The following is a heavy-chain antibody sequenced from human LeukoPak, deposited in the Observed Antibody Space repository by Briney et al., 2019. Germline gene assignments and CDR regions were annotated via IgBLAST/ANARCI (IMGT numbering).Heavy chain of an antibody. CDR1: GYNFATYW. D-gene: IGHD3-3*01. CDR3: ATSILVNYDFWSGYSPFDY. CDR2: IYPGDSDT. Sequence: GESLKISCKGSGYNFATYWIGWVRQKPGKGLEWMGIIYPGDSDTRYSPSFQGQVTISADKSISTAYLQWSSLKASDTAMYYCATSILVNYDFWSGYSPFDYWGQGTLVTVSS. V-gene: IGHV5-51*01. J-gene: IGHJ4*02.